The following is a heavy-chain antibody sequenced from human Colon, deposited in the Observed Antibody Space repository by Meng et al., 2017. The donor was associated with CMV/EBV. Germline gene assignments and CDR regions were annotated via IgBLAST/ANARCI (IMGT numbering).Heavy chain of an antibody. Sequence: GESLKISCVASGFIFSSHAMSWVRQAPGKGLEWVSGFSRNGENTYYAESVRGRFTISRDNSKNTLYLQMNSLRAEDTAVYYCARVRLGATRDYWGQGTLVTVSS. J-gene: IGHJ4*02. CDR2: FSRNGENT. CDR1: GFIFSSHA. CDR3: ARVRLGATRDY. V-gene: IGHV3-23*01. D-gene: IGHD1-26*01.